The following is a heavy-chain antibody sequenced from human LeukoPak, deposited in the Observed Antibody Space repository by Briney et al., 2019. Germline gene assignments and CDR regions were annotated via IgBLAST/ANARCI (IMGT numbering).Heavy chain of an antibody. Sequence: ASVKVSFKASGYTFINYYMHWVRQAPGQGLEWMGIINPSGGSATYAQKIQGRVTLTRDTSTSTVYTELSSSRSDDTSVYYCAREGYGSGRRLGMDVWGQGTTVTVSS. CDR3: AREGYGSGRRLGMDV. CDR1: GYTFINYY. V-gene: IGHV1-46*01. J-gene: IGHJ6*02. CDR2: INPSGGSA. D-gene: IGHD3-10*01.